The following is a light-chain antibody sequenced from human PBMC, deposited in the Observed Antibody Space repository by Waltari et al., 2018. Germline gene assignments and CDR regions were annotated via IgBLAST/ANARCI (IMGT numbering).Light chain of an antibody. CDR3: AAWDDSLNGVV. CDR1: SSNIGSNT. Sequence: QSVLTQPPSASGTPGQRVTISCSGSSSNIGSNTVNWYQQRPGTAPKLLIYSTNQRPSGVPDRFSGSKSRTSASLAISVLQSEDEADYYCAAWDDSLNGVVFGGGTKLTVL. V-gene: IGLV1-44*01. CDR2: STN. J-gene: IGLJ2*01.